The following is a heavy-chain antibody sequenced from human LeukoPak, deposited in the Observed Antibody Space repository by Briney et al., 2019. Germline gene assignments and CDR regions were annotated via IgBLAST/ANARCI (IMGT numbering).Heavy chain of an antibody. CDR2: IRSKANSYAT. CDR3: TTQQRGGSGRRSDY. CDR1: GFTFSGSA. J-gene: IGHJ4*02. Sequence: GGSLKLSCAASGFTFSGSAMHWVRQASGKGLEWVGRIRSKANSYATAYAASVKGRFTISRDDSKNTAYLQMNSLKTEDTAVYYCTTQQRGGSGRRSDYWGQGTLVTVSS. D-gene: IGHD3-10*01. V-gene: IGHV3-73*01.